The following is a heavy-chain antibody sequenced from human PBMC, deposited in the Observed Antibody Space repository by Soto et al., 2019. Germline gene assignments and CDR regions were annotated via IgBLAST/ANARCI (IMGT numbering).Heavy chain of an antibody. CDR1: GGSFSGYY. D-gene: IGHD3-10*01. CDR2: ITHSGST. CDR3: ARGSGRTYYYGSGSYQTRYYYYGMDV. V-gene: IGHV4-34*01. J-gene: IGHJ6*02. Sequence: SETLSLTCAVYGGSFSGYYWSWIRQPPGKGLEWIGEITHSGSTNYNPSLKSRVTISVDTSKNQFSLKLSSVTAADTAVYYCARGSGRTYYYGSGSYQTRYYYYGMDVWGQGTTVTVSS.